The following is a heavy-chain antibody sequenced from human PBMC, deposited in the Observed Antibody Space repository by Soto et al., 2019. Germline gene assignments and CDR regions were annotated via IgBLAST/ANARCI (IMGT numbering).Heavy chain of an antibody. Sequence: QVQLQESGPGLVKPSGPLSLTCAVSGGSISSSNWWSWVRQPPGKGLEWIGDIYHSGNTNYNPSLKRRVTMAVDKSRNQFSLKLSSGTAADTAVYYCTRRWGEGRVDFWGQGTLVTVSS. CDR1: GGSISSSNW. D-gene: IGHD3-10*01. CDR3: TRRWGEGRVDF. CDR2: IYHSGNT. V-gene: IGHV4-4*02. J-gene: IGHJ4*02.